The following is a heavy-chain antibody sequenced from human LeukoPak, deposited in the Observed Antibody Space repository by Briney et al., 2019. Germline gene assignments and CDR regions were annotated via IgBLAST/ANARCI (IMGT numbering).Heavy chain of an antibody. Sequence: GGSLRLSCAASGFTFSSYSMNWVRRAPGKGLEWVSYISSSSTIYYADSVKGRFTISRDNAKNSLYLQMNSLRAEDTAVYYCARDNDSRDPPHFDYWGQGTLVTVSS. CDR1: GFTFSSYS. CDR2: ISSSSTI. CDR3: ARDNDSRDPPHFDY. V-gene: IGHV3-48*01. J-gene: IGHJ4*02. D-gene: IGHD3-16*01.